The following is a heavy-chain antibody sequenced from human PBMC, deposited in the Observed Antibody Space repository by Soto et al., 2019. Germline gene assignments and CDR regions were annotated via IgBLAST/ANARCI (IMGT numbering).Heavy chain of an antibody. CDR3: ARAEAVAVSYNYHGLDV. CDR2: IVPIFGTT. CDR1: GGTFSNYA. V-gene: IGHV1-69*12. Sequence: QVQLVQSGAEVKKPGSSVKVSCKVSGGTFSNYAIDWVRLAPGHGLEWMGGIVPIFGTTYYTQKFQGRATIIADDSTTTAYLEMSSLRSEDPAIYYCARAEAVAVSYNYHGLDVWGQGTAVTVS. D-gene: IGHD6-19*01. J-gene: IGHJ6*02.